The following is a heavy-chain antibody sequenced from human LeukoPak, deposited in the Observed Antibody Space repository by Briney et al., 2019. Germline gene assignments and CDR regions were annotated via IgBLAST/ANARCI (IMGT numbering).Heavy chain of an antibody. Sequence: SPILSLTCTVPGGSISSDDYYWSWIRHLPGNGLEWIGYIYYSGSTYYNPSLQSRLIISIDTTKNQFSLKLSSVTAADTAVYYCARDFSNAAFDIWGQGTVVTVSS. J-gene: IGHJ3*02. D-gene: IGHD3-3*01. CDR3: ARDFSNAAFDI. V-gene: IGHV4-31*03. CDR2: IYYSGST. CDR1: GGSISSDDYY.